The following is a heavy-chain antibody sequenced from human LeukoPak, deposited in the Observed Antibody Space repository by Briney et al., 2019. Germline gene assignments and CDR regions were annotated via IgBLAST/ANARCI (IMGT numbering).Heavy chain of an antibody. V-gene: IGHV4-30-4*01. J-gene: IGHJ4*02. CDR1: GVSIRGGDYY. D-gene: IGHD5/OR15-5a*01. CDR3: ASLNDRIVSGRDSLDY. CDR2: IYFSGST. Sequence: PSETLSLTCNVSGVSIRGGDYYWSWIRQPPGKGLEWIRYIYFSGSTAYNPSLKSRVIMSVDTSKNQFSLKMGSVTAADAAVYYCASLNDRIVSGRDSLDYWGQGILVTVSS.